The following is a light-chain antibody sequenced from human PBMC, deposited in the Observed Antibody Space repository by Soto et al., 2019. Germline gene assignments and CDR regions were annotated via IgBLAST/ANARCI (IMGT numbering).Light chain of an antibody. V-gene: IGLV2-14*01. J-gene: IGLJ1*01. CDR1: SSDVGGYDY. CDR3: SSYTNTGIYV. CDR2: DVS. Sequence: QSALTQPASVSGSPGQSITISCTGTSSDVGGYDYVSWYQQYPGKAPKLMIYDVSNRPSGVSNRFSGSKSANTASLTISGLQYEDEADYYCSSYTNTGIYVFGTGTKVTVL.